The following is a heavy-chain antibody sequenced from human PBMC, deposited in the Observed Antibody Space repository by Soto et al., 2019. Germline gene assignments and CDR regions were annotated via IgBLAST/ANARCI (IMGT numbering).Heavy chain of an antibody. CDR3: ARGKWLLGGYYFDY. Sequence: QVQLQQWGAGLLKPSETLSLTCAVYGGSFSGYYWSWIRQPPGKGLEWIGEINHSGSTNYNPSLKSRVTISVDTSKSQFSLKLSSVTAADTAVYYCARGKWLLGGYYFDYWGQGTLVTVSS. CDR2: INHSGST. D-gene: IGHD6-19*01. J-gene: IGHJ4*02. CDR1: GGSFSGYY. V-gene: IGHV4-34*01.